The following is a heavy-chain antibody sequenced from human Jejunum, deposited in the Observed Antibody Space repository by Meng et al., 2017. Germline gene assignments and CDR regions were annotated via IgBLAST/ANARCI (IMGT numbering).Heavy chain of an antibody. CDR3: AREAATDTLPTYFDF. CDR1: GGTFSNVG. CDR2: IIPIIHNP. D-gene: IGHD6-25*01. Sequence: LELVLCGEEVQNLHSAVGVSFTPSGGTFSNVGFAWVRQAPGQGLEWMGGIIPIIHNPHYAQQFQGRVTINADESTSTTYMEVRSLRSEDTAVYYCAREAATDTLPTYFDFWGQGTLVTVSS. J-gene: IGHJ4*02. V-gene: IGHV1-69*01.